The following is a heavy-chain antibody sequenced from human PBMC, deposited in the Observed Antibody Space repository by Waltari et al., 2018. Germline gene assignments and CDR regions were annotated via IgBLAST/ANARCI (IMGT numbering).Heavy chain of an antibody. CDR1: VFPFSDYW. V-gene: IGHV3-74*01. CDR2: IDSDGSTT. Sequence: VQLVETVVGSAYPGWSQGISCVSSVFPFSDYWMHWVRQAPGKGLMWVSRIDSDGSTTNYADSVKGRFTISRDNAKNTAYLQINSLRAEDTAVYYCASGYYYSVFDSWGQGTLVTVSS. D-gene: IGHD3-22*01. CDR3: ASGYYYSVFDS. J-gene: IGHJ4*02.